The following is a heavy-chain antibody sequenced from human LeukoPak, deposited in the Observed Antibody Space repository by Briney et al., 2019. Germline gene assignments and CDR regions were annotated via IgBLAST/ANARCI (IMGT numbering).Heavy chain of an antibody. V-gene: IGHV4-59*01. Sequence: SETLSLTYTASDGSISGYYWSWIRQPPGKGLEWIGYIYYSGSTNYDPSLKSRVTISVDTSKNQFSLNLNSVTAADTAVYYCARTIAVAGLSDYFDYWGQGTLVTVFS. CDR3: ARTIAVAGLSDYFDY. CDR2: IYYSGST. J-gene: IGHJ4*02. D-gene: IGHD6-19*01. CDR1: DGSISGYY.